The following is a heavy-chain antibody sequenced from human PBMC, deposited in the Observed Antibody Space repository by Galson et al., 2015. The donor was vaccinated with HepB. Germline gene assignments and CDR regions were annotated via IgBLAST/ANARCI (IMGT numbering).Heavy chain of an antibody. J-gene: IGHJ3*02. Sequence: SLRLSCAASGFTFSSYWMHWVRQGPGKGLVWVSRINSDGITTSYADSVKGRFAISRGNAKNTLYLQMNSLRAEDTAVYYCAREEKDYGDTGAFDIWGQGIMVIVSS. CDR3: AREEKDYGDTGAFDI. V-gene: IGHV3-74*01. D-gene: IGHD4/OR15-4a*01. CDR1: GFTFSSYW. CDR2: INSDGITT.